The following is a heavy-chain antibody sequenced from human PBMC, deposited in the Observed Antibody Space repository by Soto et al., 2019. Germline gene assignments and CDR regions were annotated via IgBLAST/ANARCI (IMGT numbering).Heavy chain of an antibody. CDR1: GYTFTTYD. Sequence: QVQLVQSGAEVKKPGASVKVSCKASGYTFTTYDINWVRQATGQGLEWIGWMSPKTGNTGYAQNFQGRVTMTRNPSISTAYMELSSLTSEDTAVYYCARGPPNGGVDRWGQGTLVPVSS. CDR3: ARGPPNGGVDR. CDR2: MSPKTGNT. V-gene: IGHV1-8*01. D-gene: IGHD3-16*01. J-gene: IGHJ5*02.